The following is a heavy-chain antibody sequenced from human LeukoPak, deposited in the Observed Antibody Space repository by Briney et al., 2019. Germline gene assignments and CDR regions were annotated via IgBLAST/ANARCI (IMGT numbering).Heavy chain of an antibody. V-gene: IGHV4-39*07. J-gene: IGHJ3*02. CDR1: GGSISSSSYY. D-gene: IGHD3-9*01. CDR2: IYYSGST. Sequence: RSSETLSLTCTVSGGSISSSSYYWGWLRQPPGKGLERIGSIYYSGSTYYNPSLKSRVTISVDKSKNQFSLKLSSVTAADTAVYYCARESYDILTGYKDDAFDIWGQGTMVTVSS. CDR3: ARESYDILTGYKDDAFDI.